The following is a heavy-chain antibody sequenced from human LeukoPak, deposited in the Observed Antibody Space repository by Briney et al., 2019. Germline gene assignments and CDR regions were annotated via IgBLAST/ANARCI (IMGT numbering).Heavy chain of an antibody. CDR1: GFTFSSYG. J-gene: IGHJ4*02. CDR2: ISYGGSNK. Sequence: GRSLRLSCAAPGFTFSSYGMHWVRQAPGKGLEWVAVISYGGSNKYYADSVKGRFTISRDNSKNTLYLQMNSLRVEDTAVYYCAPEGDGYILFDYWGQGTLVTVSS. V-gene: IGHV3-30*03. CDR3: APEGDGYILFDY. D-gene: IGHD5-24*01.